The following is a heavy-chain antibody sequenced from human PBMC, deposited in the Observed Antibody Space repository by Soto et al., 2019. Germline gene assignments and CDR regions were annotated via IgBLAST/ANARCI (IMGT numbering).Heavy chain of an antibody. J-gene: IGHJ5*02. D-gene: IGHD6-13*01. V-gene: IGHV1-69*08. CDR1: GGTFSSYT. CDR2: IIPILGIA. Sequence: QVQLVQSGAEVKKPGSSVKVSCKASGGTFSSYTISWVRQAPGQGHEWMGRIIPILGIANYAQKFQGRVTITADKSTSTAYMELSSLRSEDTAVYYCAREAAAGTLVYWFAPWGQGTLVTVSS. CDR3: AREAAAGTLVYWFAP.